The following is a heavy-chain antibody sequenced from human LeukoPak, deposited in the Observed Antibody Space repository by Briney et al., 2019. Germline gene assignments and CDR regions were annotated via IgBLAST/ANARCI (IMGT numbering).Heavy chain of an antibody. V-gene: IGHV3-21*01. J-gene: IGHJ6*02. CDR2: ISSSSSYI. D-gene: IGHD1-14*01. CDR1: GFTFSTYS. Sequence: GGSLRLSCAASGFTFSTYSMNWVRQAPGRGLEWVSSISSSSSYIYYADSVKGRFTISRDNAKNSLYLQMNSLRAEDTAVYYCARDPVSSDVYNGMDVWGQGTTVTVSS. CDR3: ARDPVSSDVYNGMDV.